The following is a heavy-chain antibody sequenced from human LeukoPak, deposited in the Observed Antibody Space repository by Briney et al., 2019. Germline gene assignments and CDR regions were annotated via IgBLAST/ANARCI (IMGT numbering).Heavy chain of an antibody. CDR2: VYYGRTT. CDR1: AGSFISSSHH. D-gene: IGHD5-12*01. Sequence: SETLSLTCTVSAGSFISSSHHWGWIRQSPGKGLEWIGTVYYGRTTYYNPSLDGRVTISLDTSANHFSLQLNSVTAADTAVYYCVRHDGRGGATMGAFDSWGQRSLVTVSS. CDR3: VRHDGRGGATMGAFDS. J-gene: IGHJ5*01. V-gene: IGHV4-39*01.